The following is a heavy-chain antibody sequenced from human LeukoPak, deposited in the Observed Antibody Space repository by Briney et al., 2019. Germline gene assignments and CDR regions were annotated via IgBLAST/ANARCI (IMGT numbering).Heavy chain of an antibody. CDR1: GGTFSSYA. CDR3: ARVRQVAGTWYFDL. CDR2: ISAYNGNT. V-gene: IGHV1-18*01. J-gene: IGHJ2*01. Sequence: ASVKVSCKASGGTFSSYAISWVRQAPGQGLEWMGWISAYNGNTNYAQKLQGRVTMTTDTSTSTAYMELRSLRSDDTAVYYCARVRQVAGTWYFDLWGRGTLVTVSS. D-gene: IGHD6-19*01.